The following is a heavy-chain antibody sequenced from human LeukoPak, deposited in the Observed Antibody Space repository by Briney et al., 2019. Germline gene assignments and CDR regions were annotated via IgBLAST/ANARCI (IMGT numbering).Heavy chain of an antibody. Sequence: SETLSLTCTVSGGSISSYYWSWIRQPPGKGLEWIGYISYSGSPNYNPSLKSRVTISVETSKNQFSLKLTSVTAADTAVYYCAKMAYSGPDKGLGYNWFDPWGQGTLVTVSS. CDR1: GGSISSYY. CDR3: AKMAYSGPDKGLGYNWFDP. D-gene: IGHD1-26*01. J-gene: IGHJ5*02. V-gene: IGHV4-59*01. CDR2: ISYSGSP.